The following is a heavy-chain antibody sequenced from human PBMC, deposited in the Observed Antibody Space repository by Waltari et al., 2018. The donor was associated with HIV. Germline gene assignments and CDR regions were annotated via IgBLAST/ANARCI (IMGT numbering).Heavy chain of an antibody. J-gene: IGHJ6*02. CDR3: ARVPRGPYGMDV. V-gene: IGHV3-66*01. Sequence: EVQLVASGGGLVQPGGSLRLSCAASGFTVRSNFMSWVRQAPGKGLEWVSVIYSGVGTYYADSVKGRFTISRDNSKNTLYLQMNSLRAEDTAVYYCARVPRGPYGMDVWGQGTTVTVSS. CDR1: GFTVRSNF. CDR2: IYSGVGT.